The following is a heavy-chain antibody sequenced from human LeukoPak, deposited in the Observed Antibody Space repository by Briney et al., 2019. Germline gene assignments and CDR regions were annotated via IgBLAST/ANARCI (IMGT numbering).Heavy chain of an antibody. CDR2: IIPIFGTA. V-gene: IGHV1-69*05. CDR3: AVLSYYDFWSGYYTNYYYYMDV. D-gene: IGHD3-3*01. J-gene: IGHJ6*03. Sequence: SVKVSCKASGGTFSSYAISWVRQAPGQGLEWMGGIIPIFGTANYAQKFQGRVTITTDESTSTAYMELSSLRSEDTAVYYCAVLSYYDFWSGYYTNYYYYMDVWGKGTPVTVSS. CDR1: GGTFSSYA.